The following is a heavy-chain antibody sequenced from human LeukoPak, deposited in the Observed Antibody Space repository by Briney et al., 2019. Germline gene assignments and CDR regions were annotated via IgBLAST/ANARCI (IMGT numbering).Heavy chain of an antibody. V-gene: IGHV1-69*13. J-gene: IGHJ3*02. CDR3: AREGYDAFDI. D-gene: IGHD3-22*01. CDR1: GGTFSSYA. Sequence: GASVKVSCKASGGTFSSYAISWVRQAPGQGLEWMGGIIPIFGTANYAQKFQGRVTITADESTSTAYMELSSLRSEDTAVYYCAREGYDAFDIWGQGTMVTVSS. CDR2: IIPIFGTA.